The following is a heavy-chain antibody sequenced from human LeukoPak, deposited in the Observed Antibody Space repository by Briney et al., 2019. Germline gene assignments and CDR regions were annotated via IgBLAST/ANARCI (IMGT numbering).Heavy chain of an antibody. V-gene: IGHV4-61*01. CDR3: ARGRSYGFDFDS. Sequence: SETLSLTCDVSGVSINTCCYYWTWIRQPPGKGLEWIGYKYYSGSTRYNSSPRSRLAISLDSSKNQFSLRLTSVTAADTAVYYCARGRSYGFDFDSWGPGTLVIVSS. CDR2: KYYSGST. CDR1: GVSINTCCYY. J-gene: IGHJ4*02. D-gene: IGHD5-18*01.